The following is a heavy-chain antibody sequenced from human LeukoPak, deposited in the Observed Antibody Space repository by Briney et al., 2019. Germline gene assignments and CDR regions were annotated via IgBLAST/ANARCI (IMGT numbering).Heavy chain of an antibody. CDR1: GFTFSSYA. CDR3: AKDFWSGYYPNY. J-gene: IGHJ4*02. CDR2: SGSGGST. Sequence: GGSLRLSCAASGFTFSSYAMSWVRQAPGKGLEWVSGSGSGGSTHYADSVKGRFTISRDNSKNTLCLQMNSLRAEDTAVYYCAKDFWSGYYPNYWGQGTLVTVSS. D-gene: IGHD3-3*01. V-gene: IGHV3-23*01.